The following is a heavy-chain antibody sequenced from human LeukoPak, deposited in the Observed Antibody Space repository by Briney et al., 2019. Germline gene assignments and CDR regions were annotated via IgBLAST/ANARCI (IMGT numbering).Heavy chain of an antibody. J-gene: IGHJ4*02. Sequence: SETLSLTCTVSGGSMNKYYWNWIRQPPGKGLEWIGYIYYSGTTNYNPSLKSRVTMSVDTSKNQFSLKLSSVTAADTAVYYCARVVYSSGYKEYYFDYWGQGTLVTVSS. CDR3: ARVVYSSGYKEYYFDY. D-gene: IGHD6-19*01. CDR2: IYYSGTT. CDR1: GGSMNKYY. V-gene: IGHV4-59*12.